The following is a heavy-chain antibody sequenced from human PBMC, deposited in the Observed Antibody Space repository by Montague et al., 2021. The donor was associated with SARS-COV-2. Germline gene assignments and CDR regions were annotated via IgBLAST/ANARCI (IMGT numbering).Heavy chain of an antibody. J-gene: IGHJ5*02. Sequence: SETLSLTCTVSGGSISSYYWSWIRQPPGKGLEWIGYISYSGSTNYNPSLKSRVTMSVDTSKKHFSLKLNSVTAADTAVYYCARDGCSGGSCYYNWFDPWGQGTLVTVSS. CDR1: GGSISSYY. V-gene: IGHV4-59*01. CDR3: ARDGCSGGSCYYNWFDP. CDR2: ISYSGST. D-gene: IGHD2-15*01.